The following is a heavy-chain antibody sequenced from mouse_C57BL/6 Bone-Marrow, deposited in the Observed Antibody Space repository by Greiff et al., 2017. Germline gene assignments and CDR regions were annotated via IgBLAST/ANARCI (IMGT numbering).Heavy chain of an antibody. CDR1: GFNIKDDY. V-gene: IGHV14-4*01. CDR3: TTGSYYFDY. Sequence: VQLQQSGAELVRPGASVKLSCTASGFNIKDDYMHWVKQRPEQGLEWIGWIDPENGDTEYASKFQGKATITVDTSSNAAYLQLSSLTSEDTAVYYCTTGSYYFDYWCQGTTLTVSS. CDR2: IDPENGDT. J-gene: IGHJ2*01. D-gene: IGHD1-1*02.